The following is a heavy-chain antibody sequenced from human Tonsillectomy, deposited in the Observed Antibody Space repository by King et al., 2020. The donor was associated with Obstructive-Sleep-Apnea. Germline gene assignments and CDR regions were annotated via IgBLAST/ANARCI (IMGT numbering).Heavy chain of an antibody. V-gene: IGHV5-51*01. CDR1: GYSLTNYW. Sequence: AQLVQSGAEVKKPGESLKISCKGSGYSLTNYWIGWVRQVSGKGLEWMGIIYPGDSDTRYSPSFQGQVTIAADKSISTAYLQWSSLKASDTAMYYCAIHYGSGSYYNPGGYFDYWGQGTLVTVSS. D-gene: IGHD3-10*01. CDR3: AIHYGSGSYYNPGGYFDY. J-gene: IGHJ4*02. CDR2: IYPGDSDT.